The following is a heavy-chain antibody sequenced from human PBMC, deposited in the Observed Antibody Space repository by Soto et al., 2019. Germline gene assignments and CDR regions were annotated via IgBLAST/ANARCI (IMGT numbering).Heavy chain of an antibody. CDR2: INPNSGGT. V-gene: IGHV1-2*02. CDR1: GYTFTGYY. J-gene: IGHJ4*02. Sequence: ASVKVSCKASGYTFTGYYMHWVRQAPGQGLEWMGWINPNSGGTNYAQKFQGRVTMTRDTSISTAYMGLSRLRSDDTAVYYCARDCTNGVCQGHFDYWGQGTLVTVSS. D-gene: IGHD2-8*01. CDR3: ARDCTNGVCQGHFDY.